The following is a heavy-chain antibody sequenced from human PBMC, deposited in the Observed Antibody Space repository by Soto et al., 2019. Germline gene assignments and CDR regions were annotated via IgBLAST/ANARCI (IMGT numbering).Heavy chain of an antibody. J-gene: IGHJ4*02. CDR3: ARFAKEENPKVGSWYYFDY. CDR1: GGSISSGGYF. V-gene: IGHV4-31*03. CDR2: IYYSGRT. Sequence: SETLSLTCTVSGGSISSGGYFWSWVRQHPGKGLEWIGNIYYSGRTYYNPSLKSRVTISVDTPKNQFSLKLSSVTAADTAVYYCARFAKEENPKVGSWYYFDYWGQGTRVTVSS. D-gene: IGHD6-13*01.